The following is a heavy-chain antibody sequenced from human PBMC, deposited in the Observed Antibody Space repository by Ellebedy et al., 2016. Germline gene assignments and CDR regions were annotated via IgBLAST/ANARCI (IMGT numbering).Heavy chain of an antibody. V-gene: IGHV4-31*03. Sequence: SETLSLXXTVSGGSISSGGYYWSWIRQHPGKGLEWIGYIYYSGSTYYNPSLKSRVTISVDTSKNQFSLKLSSVTAADTAVYYCARTTAAPRGYFQHWGQGTLVTVSS. CDR3: ARTTAAPRGYFQH. CDR1: GGSISSGGYY. J-gene: IGHJ1*01. CDR2: IYYSGST. D-gene: IGHD6-13*01.